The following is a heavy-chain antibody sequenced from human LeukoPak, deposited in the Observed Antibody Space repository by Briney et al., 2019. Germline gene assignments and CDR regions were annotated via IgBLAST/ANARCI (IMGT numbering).Heavy chain of an antibody. Sequence: SVKVSCKASGGTFSSYAISWVRQAPGQGLEWMGRIIPILGIANYAQKFQGRVTITADKSTSTAYMELSSLRSEDTAVYYCARDYDSSGSYFDYWGQGTLVTVSS. J-gene: IGHJ4*02. CDR1: GGTFSSYA. CDR2: IIPILGIA. CDR3: ARDYDSSGSYFDY. V-gene: IGHV1-69*04. D-gene: IGHD3-22*01.